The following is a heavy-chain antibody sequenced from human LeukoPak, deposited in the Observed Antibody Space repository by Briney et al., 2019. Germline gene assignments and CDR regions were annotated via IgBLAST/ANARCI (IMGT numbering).Heavy chain of an antibody. Sequence: GGSLRLSCAASGFTFSSYGMHWVRQAPGKGLEWVAVISYDGSNKYYADSVKGRFTISRDNSKNTLYLQMNSLGAEDTAVYYCAKGPYQLLINNWFDPWGQGTLVTVSS. V-gene: IGHV3-30*18. CDR3: AKGPYQLLINNWFDP. CDR2: ISYDGSNK. D-gene: IGHD2-2*01. CDR1: GFTFSSYG. J-gene: IGHJ5*02.